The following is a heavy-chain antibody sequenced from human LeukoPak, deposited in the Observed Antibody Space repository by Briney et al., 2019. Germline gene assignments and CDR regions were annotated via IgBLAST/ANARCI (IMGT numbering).Heavy chain of an antibody. CDR1: GGSFSGYY. D-gene: IGHD3-10*01. CDR2: INHSGST. V-gene: IGHV4-34*01. Sequence: PSETLSLTCAVYGGSFSGYYWSWIRQPPGKGLEWIGEINHSGSTNYNPSLKSRVTISVDTSKNQFSLKLSSETAADTAVHYCPRHPRGVGVLIDYWGQGTLVTVSS. J-gene: IGHJ4*02. CDR3: PRHPRGVGVLIDY.